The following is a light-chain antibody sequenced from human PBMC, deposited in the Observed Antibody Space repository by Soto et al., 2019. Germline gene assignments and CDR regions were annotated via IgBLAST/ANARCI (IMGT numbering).Light chain of an antibody. V-gene: IGKV3-15*01. J-gene: IGKJ3*01. CDR1: QTVSNN. CDR3: QQYSKLPQFS. CDR2: AAS. Sequence: EIMMTQSPATVSVSPGGRATLSCRASQTVSNNLAWYQQRPRRAPRLLIYAASTRATGSSARFSGSGSGTEFTLPISSDQSADFPFYYCQQYSKLPQFSVGPGTRVDIK.